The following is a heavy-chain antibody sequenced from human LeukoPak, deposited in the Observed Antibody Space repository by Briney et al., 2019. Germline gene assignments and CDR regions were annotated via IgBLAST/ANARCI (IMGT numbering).Heavy chain of an antibody. V-gene: IGHV4-59*08. CDR1: GGSISSYY. D-gene: IGHD6-13*01. J-gene: IGHJ4*02. Sequence: PSETLSLTCTVSGGSISSYYWTWIRQPPGKGLEWIGYIYYSGTTKYNPSLKSRVTLSLDTSKNQFSLRLNSVTAADTAVYYCVRRIAVPGSYYFDYWSQGTLVTVSS. CDR3: VRRIAVPGSYYFDY. CDR2: IYYSGTT.